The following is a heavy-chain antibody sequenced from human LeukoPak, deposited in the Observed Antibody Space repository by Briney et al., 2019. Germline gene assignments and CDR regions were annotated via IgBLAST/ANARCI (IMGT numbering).Heavy chain of an antibody. J-gene: IGHJ4*02. Sequence: GGSLRLSCAASGFTFSSYGMHWVRQAPGKGLEWVAFIRYDGSNKYYADSVKGRFTISRDNSKNTLYLQMNSLRSEDTAVYYCAREFEYYFDYWGQGTLVTVSS. V-gene: IGHV3-30*02. CDR3: AREFEYYFDY. CDR1: GFTFSSYG. D-gene: IGHD3-9*01. CDR2: IRYDGSNK.